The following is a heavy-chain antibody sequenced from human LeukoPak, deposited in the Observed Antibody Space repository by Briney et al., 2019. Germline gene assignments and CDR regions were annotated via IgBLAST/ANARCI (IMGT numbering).Heavy chain of an antibody. CDR1: GFTFSNYW. V-gene: IGHV3-7*01. D-gene: IGHD6-19*01. CDR2: IKEDGSEK. CDR3: ARLSLLRSGWPNEFDY. Sequence: GGSLRLSCVASGFTFSNYWMSWVRQAPGKGLECVTNIKEDGSEKYYVDSVKGRFTISRDNAKNSLYLQMNSLRAEDTAVYYCARLSLLRSGWPNEFDYWGQGTLVTVSS. J-gene: IGHJ4*02.